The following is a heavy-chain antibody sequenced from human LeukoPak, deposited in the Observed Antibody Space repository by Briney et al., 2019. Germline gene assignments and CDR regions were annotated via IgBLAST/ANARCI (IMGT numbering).Heavy chain of an antibody. CDR1: GFTISSYW. Sequence: GGSLRLSCVASGFTISSYWMTWVRQAPGKGLEWVSAISGSGGSTYYADSVKGRFTISRDNSKNTLYLQMNSLRAEDTAVYYCAKGPYDSSGYYYERVDYWGQGTLVTVSS. CDR2: ISGSGGST. CDR3: AKGPYDSSGYYYERVDY. D-gene: IGHD3-22*01. V-gene: IGHV3-23*01. J-gene: IGHJ4*02.